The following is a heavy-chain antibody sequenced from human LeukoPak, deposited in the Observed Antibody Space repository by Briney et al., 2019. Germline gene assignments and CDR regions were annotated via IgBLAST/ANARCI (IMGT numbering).Heavy chain of an antibody. CDR2: ISSSSSYI. J-gene: IGHJ6*03. Sequence: PGGSLRLSCAASGFTFSSYSMNWVRQAPGKGLEWVSSISSSSSYIYYADSVKGRFTISRDNAKNSLYLQMNSLRAEDMAVYYCARDSSVYYYYYMDVWGKGTTVTVSS. V-gene: IGHV3-21*01. D-gene: IGHD2-8*01. CDR1: GFTFSSYS. CDR3: ARDSSVYYYYYMDV.